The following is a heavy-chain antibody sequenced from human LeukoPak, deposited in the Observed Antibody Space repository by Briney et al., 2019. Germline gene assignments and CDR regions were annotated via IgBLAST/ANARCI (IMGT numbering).Heavy chain of an antibody. CDR2: IKQDGSEK. J-gene: IGHJ4*02. CDR1: GFTFSSYG. Sequence: TGGSLRLSCAASGFTFSSYGMHWVRQAPGKGLEWVANIKQDGSEKYYVDSVKGRFTISRDNAKNSLYLQMNSLRAEDTAVYYCAREGLRGDYEFDYWGQGTLVTVSS. CDR3: AREGLRGDYEFDY. D-gene: IGHD4-17*01. V-gene: IGHV3-7*01.